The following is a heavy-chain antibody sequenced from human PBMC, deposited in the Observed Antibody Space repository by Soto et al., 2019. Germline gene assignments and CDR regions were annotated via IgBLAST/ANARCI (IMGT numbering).Heavy chain of an antibody. CDR3: ARDREYYGSGSYSASNWFDP. D-gene: IGHD3-10*01. CDR2: TYYRSKWYN. J-gene: IGHJ5*02. Sequence: RSQTLSLTCAISGDSVSSNSAAWNWIRQSPSRGLEWLGRTYYRSKWYNDYAVSVKSRITINPDTSKNQFSLQLNSVTPEDTAVYYCARDREYYGSGSYSASNWFDPWGQGTLVTVSS. V-gene: IGHV6-1*01. CDR1: GDSVSSNSAA.